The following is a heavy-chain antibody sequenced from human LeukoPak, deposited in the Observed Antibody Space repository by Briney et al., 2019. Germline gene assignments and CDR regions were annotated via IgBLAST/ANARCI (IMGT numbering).Heavy chain of an antibody. CDR2: ISSSSSYI. CDR3: ARGRYGDYYFDY. CDR1: GFTFSSYS. V-gene: IGHV3-21*01. Sequence: PGGSLRLSCAASGFTFSSYSMNWVRQAPGKGLEWVSSISSSSSYIYYADSVKDRFTISRDNAKNSLYLQMNSLRAEDTAVYYCARGRYGDYYFDYWGQGTLVTVSS. D-gene: IGHD4-17*01. J-gene: IGHJ4*02.